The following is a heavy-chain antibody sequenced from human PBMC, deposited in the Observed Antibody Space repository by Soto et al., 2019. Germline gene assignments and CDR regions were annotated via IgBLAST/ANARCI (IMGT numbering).Heavy chain of an antibody. CDR2: ISPYNGDT. CDR3: AGGGISTSEALDY. Sequence: QVQLVQSGAEVRESGASVKVSCKASGYTFTSHGISWVRQAPGEGLEWMGWISPYNGDTNNAQKFQGRVNMTTDTPTNTGFMELRWVTSDDTAVYYCAGGGISTSEALDYGGQGTLFTVSS. V-gene: IGHV1-18*01. D-gene: IGHD6-13*01. CDR1: GYTFTSHG. J-gene: IGHJ4*02.